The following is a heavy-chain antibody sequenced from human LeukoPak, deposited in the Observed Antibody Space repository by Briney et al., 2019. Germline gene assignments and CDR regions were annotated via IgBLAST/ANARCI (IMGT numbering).Heavy chain of an antibody. V-gene: IGHV1-8*03. CDR1: GYTFTSYD. CDR3: ARGPVTTSLNYYYYHVDH. CDR2: MNPNSGNT. D-gene: IGHD4-11*01. Sequence: ASVTVSCKASGYTFTSYDINWVRQATGQGLERMGWMNPNSGNTGYAQKFQGRVTITRNTSISTAYMELSSLRSEDTAVYYCARGPVTTSLNYYYYHVDHWRVAGKVTVSS. J-gene: IGHJ6*03.